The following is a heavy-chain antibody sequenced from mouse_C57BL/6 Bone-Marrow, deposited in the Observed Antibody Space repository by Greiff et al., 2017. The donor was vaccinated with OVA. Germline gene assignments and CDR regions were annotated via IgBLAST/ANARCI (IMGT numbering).Heavy chain of an antibody. CDR3: RTTGVAPFDD. J-gene: IGHJ2*01. V-gene: IGHV1-15*01. Sequence: QVHVKQSGAGLVRPGASVTLSCTASGYTFTDYDMHWVHQTPVHGLEWIGAIGPETGGTAYHQKFTGKAILTADKSSSTCYMELHSLTSEDSAVYYYRTTGVAPFDDGGQGTTLTVSS. CDR1: GYTFTDYD. D-gene: IGHD1-1*01. CDR2: IGPETGGT.